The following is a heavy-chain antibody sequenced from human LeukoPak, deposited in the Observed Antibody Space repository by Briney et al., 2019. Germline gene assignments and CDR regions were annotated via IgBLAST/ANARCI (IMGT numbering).Heavy chain of an antibody. CDR1: GFTFSSFA. D-gene: IGHD3-3*01. J-gene: IGHJ4*02. CDR3: AKEGTYNNFWSGYFH. V-gene: IGHV3-23*01. CDR2: VTGSGSVTSST. Sequence: GGSLRLSCAASGFTFSSFAMSWGRQAPGKGLEWVSSVTGSGSVTSSTYYADAVKGRFTISRDNYKNTLYLQMNSLRAEDTALYYCAKEGTYNNFWSGYFHWGKGALVTVSS.